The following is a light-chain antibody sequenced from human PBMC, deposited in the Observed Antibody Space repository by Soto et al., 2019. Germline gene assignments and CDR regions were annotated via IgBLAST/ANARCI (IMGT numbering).Light chain of an antibody. Sequence: EIVLTQSPATLSLSPWQRATLSCKASQSVGIYLTWYQQKPGQAPRLLIYDAFNRATDIPARFSGSGSGTDFSLTISSLEPEDFAVYDCQQRYNWPPITFGQGTRLEIK. CDR1: QSVGIY. V-gene: IGKV3-11*01. CDR3: QQRYNWPPIT. CDR2: DAF. J-gene: IGKJ5*01.